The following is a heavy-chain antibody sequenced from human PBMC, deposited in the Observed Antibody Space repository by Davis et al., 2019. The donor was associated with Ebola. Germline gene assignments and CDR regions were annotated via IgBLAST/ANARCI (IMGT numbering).Heavy chain of an antibody. D-gene: IGHD3-10*01. J-gene: IGHJ5*02. V-gene: IGHV1-3*01. CDR2: INAGNGNT. CDR3: SRGRGSGNYP. Sequence: AASVKVSCKASGYTFTNYVLHWVRQAPGQRLEWMGWINAGNGNTKYSQKFQGRVTMTRDTSVSTAYMELSSLTSEDTAVYYCSRGRGSGNYPWGQGTLVTVSS. CDR1: GYTFTNYV.